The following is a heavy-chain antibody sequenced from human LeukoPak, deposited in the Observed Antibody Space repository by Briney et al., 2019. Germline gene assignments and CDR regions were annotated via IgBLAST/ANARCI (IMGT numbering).Heavy chain of an antibody. D-gene: IGHD3-10*01. V-gene: IGHV3-30*18. Sequence: GRSLRLSCAASGFTFSSYGMHWVRQAPGKGLEWVAVISYDGSNKYYADSVKGRFTISRDNSKNTLYLQMNSLRAEDTAVYYCAKPFMVRGARSWFDPWGQGTLVTVSS. CDR3: AKPFMVRGARSWFDP. CDR2: ISYDGSNK. J-gene: IGHJ5*02. CDR1: GFTFSSYG.